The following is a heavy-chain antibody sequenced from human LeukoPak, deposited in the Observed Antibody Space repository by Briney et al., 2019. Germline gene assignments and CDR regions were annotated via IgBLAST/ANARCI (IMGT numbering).Heavy chain of an antibody. D-gene: IGHD6-13*01. V-gene: IGHV1-18*01. CDR3: ARDYSSSWSHEANDAFGI. J-gene: IGHJ3*02. CDR2: ISAYNGNT. CDR1: GYTFTSYG. Sequence: GASVKVSCKASGYTFTSYGISWVRQAPGQGLEWMGWISAYNGNTNYAQKLQGRVTMTTDTSTSTAYMELRSLRSDDTAVYYCARDYSSSWSHEANDAFGIWGQGTMVTVSS.